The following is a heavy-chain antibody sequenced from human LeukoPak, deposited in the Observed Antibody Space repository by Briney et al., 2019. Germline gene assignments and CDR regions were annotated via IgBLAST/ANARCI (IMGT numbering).Heavy chain of an antibody. CDR2: ISSSGSTI. V-gene: IGHV3-11*01. CDR1: GFTFSDYY. CDR3: ARDMTQTKKFDY. Sequence: GGSLRLSCAASGFTFSDYYMSWIRQAPGKGLGWVSYISSSGSTIYYADSVKGRFTISRDNAKNSLYLQMNSLRAEDTAVYYCARDMTQTKKFDYWGQGTLVTVSS. D-gene: IGHD1-1*01. J-gene: IGHJ4*02.